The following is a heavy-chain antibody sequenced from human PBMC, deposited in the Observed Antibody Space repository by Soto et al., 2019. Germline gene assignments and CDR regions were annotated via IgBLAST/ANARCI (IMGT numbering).Heavy chain of an antibody. CDR3: AKASRNCSSTSCYFDY. J-gene: IGHJ4*02. D-gene: IGHD2-2*01. CDR1: GFTFSSYA. V-gene: IGHV3-23*01. Sequence: EVQLLESGGGLVQRGGSLRLSCAASGFTFSSYAMSWVRQAPGKGLEWVSAISGSGGSTYYADSVKGRFTISRDNSKNTLYLQMNGLRAEDTAVYYCAKASRNCSSTSCYFDYWGQGTLVTVSS. CDR2: ISGSGGST.